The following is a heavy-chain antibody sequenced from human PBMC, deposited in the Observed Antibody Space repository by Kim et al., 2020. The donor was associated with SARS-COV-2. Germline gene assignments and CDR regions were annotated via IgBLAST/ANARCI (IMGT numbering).Heavy chain of an antibody. CDR3: ARGKQIAAAGTQVYGMDV. V-gene: IGHV4-34*01. CDR2: INHSGST. J-gene: IGHJ6*02. D-gene: IGHD6-13*01. Sequence: SETLSLTCAVYGGSFSGYYWSWIRQPPGKGLEWIGEINHSGSTNYNPSLKSRVTISVDTSKNQFSLKLSSVTAADTAVYYCARGKQIAAAGTQVYGMDVWGQGTTVTVSS. CDR1: GGSFSGYY.